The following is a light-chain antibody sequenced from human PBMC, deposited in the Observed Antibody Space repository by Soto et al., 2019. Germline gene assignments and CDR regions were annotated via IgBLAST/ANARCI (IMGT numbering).Light chain of an antibody. V-gene: IGKV3-20*01. Sequence: EVVLTQSPGTVSLSPGERATLSCRASESVTSNYLAWYQQKPGQAPRLLIYAASSRASGIPDRFSGSGSVTDFTLSISRVESEDFAVYSCQHYGRSVPWTFGQGTKVEIK. J-gene: IGKJ1*01. CDR1: ESVTSNY. CDR2: AAS. CDR3: QHYGRSVPWT.